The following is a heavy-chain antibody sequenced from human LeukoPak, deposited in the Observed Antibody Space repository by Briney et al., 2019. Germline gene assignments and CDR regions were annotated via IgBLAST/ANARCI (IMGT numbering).Heavy chain of an antibody. J-gene: IGHJ4*02. CDR1: GFTFSSYA. CDR3: AKDQRFLEWLAGYYFDY. CDR2: ISGSGGST. V-gene: IGHV3-23*01. D-gene: IGHD3-3*01. Sequence: GGSLRLSCAASGFTFSSYAMSWVRQAPGKGLEWVSAISGSGGSTCYADSVKGRFTISRDNSKNTLYLQMNSLRAEDTAVYYCAKDQRFLEWLAGYYFDYWGQGTLVTVSS.